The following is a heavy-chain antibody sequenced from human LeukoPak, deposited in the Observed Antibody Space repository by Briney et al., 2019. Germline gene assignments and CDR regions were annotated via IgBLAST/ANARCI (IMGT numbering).Heavy chain of an antibody. CDR3: ARDRSKVTAYDDALDI. V-gene: IGHV3-48*03. Sequence: PGGSLRLSCVGSGFSFGSYEINWVRQAPGKGLEWASYISDIGTTTHYADSVKGRFTISRDNAKNSMYLQMDSLMAEDTAIYYCARDRSKVTAYDDALDIWGQGTMVTVSS. CDR2: ISDIGTTT. D-gene: IGHD2-21*02. CDR1: GFSFGSYE. J-gene: IGHJ3*02.